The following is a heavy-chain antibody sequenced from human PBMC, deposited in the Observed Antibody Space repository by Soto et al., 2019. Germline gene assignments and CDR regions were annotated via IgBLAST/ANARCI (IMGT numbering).Heavy chain of an antibody. CDR3: ARLTTWSGYYAHSHFFMDV. J-gene: IGHJ6*03. CDR1: GGSISSGGYY. D-gene: IGHD3-3*01. CDR2: IYYSATT. Sequence: PSETLSLSCTVSGGSISSGGYYWGWIRQPPGKGLEWIGSIYYSATTYYNPSLKSRVAISVDTSRSQFSLKVNSVTAADTAVYYCARLTTWSGYYAHSHFFMDVWGKGTTVTVSS. V-gene: IGHV4-39*01.